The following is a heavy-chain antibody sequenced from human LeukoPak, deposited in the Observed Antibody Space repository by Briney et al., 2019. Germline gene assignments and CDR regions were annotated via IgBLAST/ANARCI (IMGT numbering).Heavy chain of an antibody. CDR2: IDSGGGST. D-gene: IGHD3-16*01. Sequence: GGSLRLSCAASGFTFSDYWMHWVRQAPGKGLVWVARIDSGGGSTNCADSVKGRFTISRDNAKNTLYLQMNSLRAEDTAVYYCAREGGGKEFDYWGQGTLATVSS. CDR3: AREGGGKEFDY. V-gene: IGHV3-74*01. J-gene: IGHJ4*02. CDR1: GFTFSDYW.